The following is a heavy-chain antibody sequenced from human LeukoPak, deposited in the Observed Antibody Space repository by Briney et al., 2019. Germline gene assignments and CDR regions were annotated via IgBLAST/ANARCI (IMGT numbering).Heavy chain of an antibody. CDR3: AREGPTYYYDGSGYWDY. Sequence: GGSLRLSCAASGFTFSSYSMNWVRQAPGKGLEWVSSISSSSSYIYYADSVKGRFTISRDNAKNSLYLQMSSLRAEDTAVYYCAREGPTYYYDGSGYWDYWGQGTLVTVSS. V-gene: IGHV3-21*01. J-gene: IGHJ4*02. CDR2: ISSSSSYI. CDR1: GFTFSSYS. D-gene: IGHD3-22*01.